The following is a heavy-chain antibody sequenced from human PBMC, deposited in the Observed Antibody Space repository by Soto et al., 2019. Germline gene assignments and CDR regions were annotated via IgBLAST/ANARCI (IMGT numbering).Heavy chain of an antibody. CDR1: GGSISSSSYY. J-gene: IGHJ6*02. Sequence: PSETVSLTCTVSGGSISSSSYYWGWIRQPPGKGLEWIGSIYYSGSTYYNPSLKSRVTISVDTSKNQFSLKLSSVTAADTAVYYCARVAQWLVQGYYYYGMDVWGQGTTVTVSS. CDR2: IYYSGST. CDR3: ARVAQWLVQGYYYYGMDV. D-gene: IGHD6-19*01. V-gene: IGHV4-39*01.